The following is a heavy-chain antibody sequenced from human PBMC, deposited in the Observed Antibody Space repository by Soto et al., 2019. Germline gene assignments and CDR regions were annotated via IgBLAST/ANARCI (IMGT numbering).Heavy chain of an antibody. D-gene: IGHD2-2*01. V-gene: IGHV3-23*01. CDR3: AKDQFPYCSTSCSGVSDY. J-gene: IGHJ4*02. Sequence: GGSLRLSCAASGFTFSSYAMSWVRQAPGKGLEWVSAISGSAIYTYYADSVKGRFTISRDNSKNTLYLQMNSLRADDTAMYYCAKDQFPYCSTSCSGVSDYWGQGTLVTVSS. CDR1: GFTFSSYA. CDR2: ISGSAIYT.